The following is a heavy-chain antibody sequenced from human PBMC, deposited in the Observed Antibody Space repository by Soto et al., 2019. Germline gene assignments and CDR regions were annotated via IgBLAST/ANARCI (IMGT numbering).Heavy chain of an antibody. Sequence: QVQLVESGGGVVQPGRSLRLSCAASGFTFSSYGMHWVRQAPGKGLEWVAVIWYDGSNKYYADSVKGRFTISRDNSKNTLYLQMNSLRAEDTAVYYCARDLYGGKSPELYCYGMDVWGQGTTVTVSS. J-gene: IGHJ6*02. CDR3: ARDLYGGKSPELYCYGMDV. CDR2: IWYDGSNK. D-gene: IGHD2-15*01. CDR1: GFTFSSYG. V-gene: IGHV3-33*01.